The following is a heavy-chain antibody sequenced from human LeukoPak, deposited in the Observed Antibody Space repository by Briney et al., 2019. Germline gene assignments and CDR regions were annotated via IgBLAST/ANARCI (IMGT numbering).Heavy chain of an antibody. CDR1: GGSISSSSYY. V-gene: IGHV4-39*07. Sequence: SETLSLTCTVSGGSISSSSYYWGWIRQPPGKGLEWIGSIYYSGSTYYNPSLKSRVTISVDTSKNQFSLKLSSVTAADTAVYYCARIVQQLAPSYYYYGMDVWGQGTTVTVSS. CDR3: ARIVQQLAPSYYYYGMDV. CDR2: IYYSGST. J-gene: IGHJ6*02. D-gene: IGHD6-13*01.